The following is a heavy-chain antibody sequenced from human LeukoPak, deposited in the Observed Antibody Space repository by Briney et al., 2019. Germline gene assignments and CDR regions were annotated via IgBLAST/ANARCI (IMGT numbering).Heavy chain of an antibody. CDR2: MNPNSGNT. CDR3: ARRAYCSSTSCYVPAYYYYGMDV. D-gene: IGHD2-2*01. Sequence: ASVKVSCKASGYTFTSYDIDWVRQATGQGLEWMGWMNPNSGNTGYAQKFQGRVTMTRKTSISTAYMELSSLRSEDTAVYYCARRAYCSSTSCYVPAYYYYGMDVWGQGTTVTVSS. J-gene: IGHJ6*02. CDR1: GYTFTSYD. V-gene: IGHV1-8*01.